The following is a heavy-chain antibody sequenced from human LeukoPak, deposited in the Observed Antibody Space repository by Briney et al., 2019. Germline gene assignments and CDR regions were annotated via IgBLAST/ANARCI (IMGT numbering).Heavy chain of an antibody. J-gene: IGHJ4*02. D-gene: IGHD3-22*01. Sequence: PGGSLRLSCAASGFTFSSYGMHWVRQAPGKGLEWVAVIWYGGSNKYYADSVKGRFTISRDNSKNTLYLQMNSLRVEDTAVHYCAKSKYYYDSSGYLNYFDYWGQGTLVTVSS. V-gene: IGHV3-33*06. CDR1: GFTFSSYG. CDR2: IWYGGSNK. CDR3: AKSKYYYDSSGYLNYFDY.